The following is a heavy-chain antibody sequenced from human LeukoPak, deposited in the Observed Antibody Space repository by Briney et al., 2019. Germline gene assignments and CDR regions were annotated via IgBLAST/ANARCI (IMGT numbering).Heavy chain of an antibody. J-gene: IGHJ4*02. CDR1: GGSISSYY. V-gene: IGHV4-59*01. Sequence: SETLSLTCTVSGGSISSYYWSWIRQPPGKGLEWIGYIYYSGSTNYNPSLKSRVTISVDTSKNQFSLKLSSVTAADTAVYYCARDAPMDPRARAFDYWGQGTLVTVSS. CDR2: IYYSGST. D-gene: IGHD3-10*01. CDR3: ARDAPMDPRARAFDY.